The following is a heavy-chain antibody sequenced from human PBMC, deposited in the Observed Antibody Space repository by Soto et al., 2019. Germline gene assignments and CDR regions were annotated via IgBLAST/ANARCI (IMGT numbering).Heavy chain of an antibody. V-gene: IGHV3-7*01. CDR2: IKQDGSEK. J-gene: IGHJ4*02. Sequence: GGSLRLSCAASGFTFSSYWMSWVRQAPGKGLEWVANIKQDGSEKYYVDSVKGRFTISRDNAKNSLYLQMNSLRAEDTAVYYCARDHLYDYIWGSYHTPLFDYWGQGTLVTVSS. CDR1: GFTFSSYW. CDR3: ARDHLYDYIWGSYHTPLFDY. D-gene: IGHD3-16*02.